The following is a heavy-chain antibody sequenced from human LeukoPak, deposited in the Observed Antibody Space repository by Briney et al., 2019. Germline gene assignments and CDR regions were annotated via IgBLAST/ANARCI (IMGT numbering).Heavy chain of an antibody. CDR3: ARDVSSSWYRYFDL. CDR2: IYYSGST. J-gene: IGHJ2*01. Sequence: SETLSLTCTVSGGSISSYYWSWIRQPPGKGLKWIGYIYYSGSTNYNPSLKSRVTISVDTSKNQFSLKLSSVTAADTAVYYCARDVSSSWYRYFDLWGRGTLVTVSS. D-gene: IGHD6-13*01. CDR1: GGSISSYY. V-gene: IGHV4-59*01.